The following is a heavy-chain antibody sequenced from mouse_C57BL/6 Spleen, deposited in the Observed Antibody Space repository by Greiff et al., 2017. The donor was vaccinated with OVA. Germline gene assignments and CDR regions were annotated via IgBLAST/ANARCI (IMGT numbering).Heavy chain of an antibody. CDR3: ARSGLTGTYFDY. J-gene: IGHJ2*01. D-gene: IGHD4-1*01. CDR2: IYPGSGST. V-gene: IGHV1-55*01. CDR1: GYTFTSYW. Sequence: QVQLQQPGAELVKPGASVKMSCKASGYTFTSYWITWVKQRPGQGLEWIGDIYPGSGSTNYNEKFKSKATLTVDTSSSTAYMQLSSLTSEDSAVYYCARSGLTGTYFDYWGQGTTLTVSS.